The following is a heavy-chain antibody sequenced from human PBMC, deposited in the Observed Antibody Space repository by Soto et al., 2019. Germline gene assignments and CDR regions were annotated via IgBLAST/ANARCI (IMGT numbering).Heavy chain of an antibody. J-gene: IGHJ4*02. Sequence: PSETLSLTCSASGVTMSDGGYSWSWIRQSPGKGLEWLDYTSHLEPTYSISSLKGRLSLSIDRTSKQFAVTLSSMTAADKAVCHCARGGDYDSFDFWGQGFVVTVSS. D-gene: IGHD2-21*01. V-gene: IGHV4-30-2*06. CDR3: ARGGDYDSFDF. CDR2: TSHLEPT. CDR1: GVTMSDGGYS.